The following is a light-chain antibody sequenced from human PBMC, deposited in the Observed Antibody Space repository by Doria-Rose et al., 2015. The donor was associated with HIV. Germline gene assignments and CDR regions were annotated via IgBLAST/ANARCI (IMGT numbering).Light chain of an antibody. CDR2: WAS. V-gene: IGKV4-1*01. Sequence: DIQMTQSPESLGMSLGERATLNCKSNQSLLYTATNYLAWYQQKPGQPPKLLIYWASTRQSGVPARFSGSGSGTDFTLTISSLGAEDVAVYYCQQYYDTPSFGPGTTVDIK. CDR3: QQYYDTPS. J-gene: IGKJ3*01. CDR1: QSLLYTATNY.